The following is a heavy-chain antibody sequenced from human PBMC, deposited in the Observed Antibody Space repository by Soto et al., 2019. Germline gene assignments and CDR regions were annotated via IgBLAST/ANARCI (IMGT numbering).Heavy chain of an antibody. CDR3: ARDHCISTSCYADY. CDR2: IIPIFGTA. J-gene: IGHJ4*02. Sequence: QVQLVQSGAEMKKPGSSVKVSCKASGGTFSSYAISWVRQAPGQGLEWMGGIIPIFGTANYAQKFQGRVTITADESTSTAYMELSSLRSEDTAVYYCARDHCISTSCYADYWGQGTLVTVSS. CDR1: GGTFSSYA. D-gene: IGHD2-2*01. V-gene: IGHV1-69*12.